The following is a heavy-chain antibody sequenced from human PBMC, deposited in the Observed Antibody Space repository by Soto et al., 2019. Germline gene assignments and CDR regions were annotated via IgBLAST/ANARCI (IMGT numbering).Heavy chain of an antibody. J-gene: IGHJ4*02. CDR1: GYTFTSYY. V-gene: IGHV1-46*01. CDR3: ASARPIYCSSTSCYSPFDY. D-gene: IGHD2-2*02. CDR2: INPSGGST. Sequence: GASVKVSCKASGYTFTSYYMHWVRQAPGQGLEWMGIINPSGGSTSYAQKFQGRVTMTRDTSTSTVYMELSSLRSEDTAVYYCASARPIYCSSTSCYSPFDYWGQGTLVTV.